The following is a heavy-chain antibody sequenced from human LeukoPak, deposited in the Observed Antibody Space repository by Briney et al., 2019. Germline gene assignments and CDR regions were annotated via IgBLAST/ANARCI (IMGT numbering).Heavy chain of an antibody. CDR3: ARGLSWFDP. Sequence: ASVKVSCKASGYAFNVYYMHWVRQVPGQGLEWMGWINPNSGGTKYAQKFQGRVTMTRDTSISTAYMELNRLRSDDTAVYYCARGLSWFDPWGQGTLVTVSS. CDR2: INPNSGGT. J-gene: IGHJ5*02. CDR1: GYAFNVYY. V-gene: IGHV1-2*02. D-gene: IGHD3-16*02.